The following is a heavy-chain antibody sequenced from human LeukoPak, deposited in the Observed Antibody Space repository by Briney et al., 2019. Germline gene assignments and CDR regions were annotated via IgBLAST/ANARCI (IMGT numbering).Heavy chain of an antibody. J-gene: IGHJ4*02. D-gene: IGHD3-10*01. CDR1: GFTFSSYA. CDR3: AKSGERSRPYYFDY. CDR2: ITGSGSGT. V-gene: IGHV3-23*01. Sequence: PGGSLRLSCAASGFTFSSYAMSWVRQAPGKGLEWVSGITGSGSGTYYADSVKGQFTISRDNAKNTLYLQMNSLRVEDTAVYYCAKSGERSRPYYFDYWGQGTLVTVSS.